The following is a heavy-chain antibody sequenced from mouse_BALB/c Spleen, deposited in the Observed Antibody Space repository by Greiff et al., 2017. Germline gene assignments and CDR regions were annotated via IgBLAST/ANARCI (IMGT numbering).Heavy chain of an antibody. D-gene: IGHD4-1*01. V-gene: IGHV5-6-4*01. CDR3: TRDGGANWDDYYAMDY. Sequence: EVKLVESGGGLVKPGGSLKLSCAASGFTFSSYTMSWVRQTPEKRLEWVATISSGGSYTYYPDSVKGRFTISRDNAKNTLYLQMSSLKSEDTAMYYCTRDGGANWDDYYAMDYWGQGTSVTVSS. CDR1: GFTFSSYT. J-gene: IGHJ4*01. CDR2: ISSGGSYT.